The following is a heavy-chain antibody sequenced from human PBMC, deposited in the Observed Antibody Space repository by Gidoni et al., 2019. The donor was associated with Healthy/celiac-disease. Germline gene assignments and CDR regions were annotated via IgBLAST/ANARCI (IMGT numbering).Heavy chain of an antibody. D-gene: IGHD3-22*01. CDR3: ARDNYYDSSGSSFDY. J-gene: IGHJ4*02. Sequence: HWVRQAPGQRLEWMGWINAGNGNTKYSQKFQGRVTITRDTSASTASMELSSLRSEDTAVYYCARDNYYDSSGSSFDYWGQGTLVTVSS. V-gene: IGHV1-3*01. CDR2: INAGNGNT.